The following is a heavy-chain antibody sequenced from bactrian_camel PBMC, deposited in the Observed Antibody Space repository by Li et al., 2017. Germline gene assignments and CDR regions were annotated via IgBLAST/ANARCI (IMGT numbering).Heavy chain of an antibody. Sequence: HVQLVESGGGSVQAGGSLKLSCVASGYSDSGFCVGWFRQVPGKEREGVASIYIGGHSTTYADSVKGRFTISQDTAKNTVYLQMDSLQPEDSAVCYCAAADRDTGSWCSSASRNYVHWGQGTQVTVS. CDR1: GYSDSGFC. D-gene: IGHD6*01. J-gene: IGHJ4*01. CDR3: AAADRDTGSWCSSASRNYVH. CDR2: IYIGGHST. V-gene: IGHV3-3*01.